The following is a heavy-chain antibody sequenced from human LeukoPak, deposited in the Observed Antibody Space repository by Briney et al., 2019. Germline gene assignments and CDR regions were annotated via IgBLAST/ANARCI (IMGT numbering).Heavy chain of an antibody. V-gene: IGHV5-10-1*01. Sequence: PGESLKISCKGSGYSFTSYWISWVRQMPGKGLEWMGRIDPSDSYTYYSPSFQGHVTISADKSISTAYLQWSSLKASDTAMYYCARLRKEDFDWLPREFDYWGQGTLVTVS. J-gene: IGHJ4*02. CDR1: GYSFTSYW. CDR2: IDPSDSYT. CDR3: ARLRKEDFDWLPREFDY. D-gene: IGHD3-9*01.